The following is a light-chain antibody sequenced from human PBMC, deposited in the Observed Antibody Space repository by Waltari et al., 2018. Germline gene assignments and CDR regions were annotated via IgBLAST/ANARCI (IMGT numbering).Light chain of an antibody. CDR3: HQYFAPPYT. CDR2: WAS. V-gene: IGKV4-1*01. J-gene: IGKJ2*01. CDR1: HSLLYYSNNKNY. Sequence: DIVMTQSPDSLTVSLGESATIHCKSSHSLLYYSNNKNYISWYQQKPGQAPKLLIYWASTRDSGVPDRFSGSGSETDFTLTISSLQAEDVAVYHCHQYFAPPYTFGRGTKLEIK.